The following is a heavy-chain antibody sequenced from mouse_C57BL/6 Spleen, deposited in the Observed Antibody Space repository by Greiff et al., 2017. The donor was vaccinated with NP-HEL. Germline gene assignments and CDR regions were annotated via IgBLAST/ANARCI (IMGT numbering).Heavy chain of an antibody. Sequence: QVQLQQPGAELVKPGASVKLSCKASGYTFTSYWMHWVKQRPGRGLEWIGRIDPYSGGTKYNEKFKCKATLTVDKPSSTAYMQLSSLTSEDSAVYYCARSSLYGNYVSFDVWGTGTTVTVSS. CDR1: GYTFTSYW. D-gene: IGHD2-1*01. J-gene: IGHJ1*03. CDR2: IDPYSGGT. V-gene: IGHV1-72*01. CDR3: ARSSLYGNYVSFDV.